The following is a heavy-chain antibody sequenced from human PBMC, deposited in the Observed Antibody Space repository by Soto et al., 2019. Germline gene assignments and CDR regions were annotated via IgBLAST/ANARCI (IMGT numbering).Heavy chain of an antibody. V-gene: IGHV4-39*01. J-gene: IGHJ5*02. D-gene: IGHD1-20*01. CDR2: IYYSGST. CDR1: GGSISSSSYY. CDR3: ARPSRYIAEGNWFDP. Sequence: SETLSLTCTVSGGSISSSSYYWGWIRQPPGKGLEWIGSIYYSGSTYYNPSLKSRVTISVDTSKNQFSLKLSSVTAADTAVYYCARPSRYIAEGNWFDPWGQGTLVTVSS.